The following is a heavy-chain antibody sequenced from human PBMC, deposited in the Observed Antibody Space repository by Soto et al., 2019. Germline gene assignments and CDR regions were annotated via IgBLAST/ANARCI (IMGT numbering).Heavy chain of an antibody. CDR1: GGTFSSYA. Sequence: QVQLVQSGAEVKKPGSSVKVSCKASGGTFSSYAISWVRQAPGQGLEWMGGIIPIFGTANYAQKFQGRVTITADESTSTAYMELSSLRSEDTAVYYCAGGKGEWLLPRHDAFDIWGQGTMVTVSS. J-gene: IGHJ3*02. CDR2: IIPIFGTA. CDR3: AGGKGEWLLPRHDAFDI. V-gene: IGHV1-69*01. D-gene: IGHD3-22*01.